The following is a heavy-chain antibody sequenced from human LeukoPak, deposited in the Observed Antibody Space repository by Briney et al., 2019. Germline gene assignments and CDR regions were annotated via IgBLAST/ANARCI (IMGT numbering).Heavy chain of an antibody. V-gene: IGHV3-23*01. CDR2: ISGSGGST. D-gene: IGHD3-22*01. CDR1: GFTFSSYA. J-gene: IGHJ4*02. CDR3: AKAPRRDSSGYYWDY. Sequence: PGGSLRLSCAASGFTFSSYAMSWVRQAPGKGLEWVSAISGSGGSTYYADSVKGRFTISRDNSKNTLYLRMNSLRAEDTAVYYCAKAPRRDSSGYYWDYWGQGTLVTVSS.